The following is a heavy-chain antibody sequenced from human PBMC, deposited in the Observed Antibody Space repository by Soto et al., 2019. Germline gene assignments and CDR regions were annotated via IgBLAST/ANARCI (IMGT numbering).Heavy chain of an antibody. Sequence: QVHLQESGPGLVKPSETLSLTCTVSGGSINSYYWSWIRQPPGKGLEWIGFIYYTGITKYNPSLQSRFTISVDTSKTQFSLKLSSVTAADTAVYYCASSSASWYYYYMDVWGKGTTVTVSS. D-gene: IGHD6-6*01. V-gene: IGHV4-59*08. CDR1: GGSINSYY. J-gene: IGHJ6*03. CDR3: ASSSASWYYYYMDV. CDR2: IYYTGIT.